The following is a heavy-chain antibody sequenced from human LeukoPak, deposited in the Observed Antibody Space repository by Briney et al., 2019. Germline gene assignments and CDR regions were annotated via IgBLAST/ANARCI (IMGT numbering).Heavy chain of an antibody. CDR1: GFTFSSYS. CDR3: AKDRGDYGGIFDY. Sequence: GGSLRLSCAASGFTFSSYSMNWVRQAPGKGLEWVSLISGSGGSTYYADSVKGRFTISRDNSKNTLYLQMNSLRAEDTAVYYCAKDRGDYGGIFDYWGQGTLVTVSS. CDR2: ISGSGGST. V-gene: IGHV3-23*01. J-gene: IGHJ4*02. D-gene: IGHD4-23*01.